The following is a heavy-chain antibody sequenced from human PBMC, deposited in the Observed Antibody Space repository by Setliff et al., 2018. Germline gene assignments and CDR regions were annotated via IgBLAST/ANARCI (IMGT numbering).Heavy chain of an antibody. J-gene: IGHJ4*02. V-gene: IGHV4-61*02. D-gene: IGHD7-27*01. CDR2: IYTSGST. CDR3: AKFGPLDLTGDWAFDN. Sequence: SETLSLTCTVSGGSVSSGSYYWSWIRQPAGKGLEWIGRIYTSGSTNYNPSLKSRVAISVDTSKKQFSLKLSSVTAADTAVYYCAKFGPLDLTGDWAFDNWGQGTLVTVSS. CDR1: GGSVSSGSYY.